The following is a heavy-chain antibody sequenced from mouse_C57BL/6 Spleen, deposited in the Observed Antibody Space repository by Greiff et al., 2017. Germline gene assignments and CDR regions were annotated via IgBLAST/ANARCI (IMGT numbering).Heavy chain of an antibody. Sequence: EVMLVESGGGLVQPGGSLKLSCAASGFTFSDYYMYWVRQTPEKRLEWVAYISNGGGSTYYPDTVKGRVTISRDNAKNTLYLQMSRLKAEDTAMYYCARHRWLLAMDYWGQGTSVTVS. CDR2: ISNGGGST. J-gene: IGHJ4*01. V-gene: IGHV5-12*01. CDR1: GFTFSDYY. CDR3: ARHRWLLAMDY. D-gene: IGHD2-3*01.